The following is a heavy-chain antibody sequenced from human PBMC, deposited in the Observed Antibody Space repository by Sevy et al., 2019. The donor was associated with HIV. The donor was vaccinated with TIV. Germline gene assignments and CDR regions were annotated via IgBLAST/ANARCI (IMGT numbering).Heavy chain of an antibody. V-gene: IGHV3-23*01. J-gene: IGHJ6*02. CDR1: GFTFSSYA. Sequence: GGSLRLSCTASGFTFSSYAMTWVRQAPGKGLEWVSVTNGRGSSTYYADSVKGRFTISRDNSKNTLYLQMDSLRGEDTAVYYCFKGDYDFWCLESNSYLGLHVWGQGTTVTVSS. CDR3: FKGDYDFWCLESNSYLGLHV. CDR2: TNGRGSST. D-gene: IGHD3-3*01.